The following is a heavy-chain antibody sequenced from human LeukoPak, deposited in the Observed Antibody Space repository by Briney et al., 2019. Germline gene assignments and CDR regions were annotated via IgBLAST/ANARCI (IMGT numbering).Heavy chain of an antibody. CDR2: TYYRSKWYN. V-gene: IGHV6-1*01. CDR3: ARDHCSGGSCHWRFDY. CDR1: GDSVSSNSVA. D-gene: IGHD2-15*01. Sequence: SQTLSLTCAISGDSVSSNSVAWNWIRQSPSRGLEWLGRTYYRSKWYNDYAVSVKGRITINPDTSKNQFSLQLNSVTPEDTAVFYCARDHCSGGSCHWRFDYWGQGTLVTVSS. J-gene: IGHJ4*02.